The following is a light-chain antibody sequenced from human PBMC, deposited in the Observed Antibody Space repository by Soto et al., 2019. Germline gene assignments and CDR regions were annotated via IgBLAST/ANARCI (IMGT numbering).Light chain of an antibody. Sequence: EIVMTQSPAPLSVSPGERATISCRASQSVTRNLGWYPQKPGQAPRLLMYGVSTRATGIPARFGGSGSATEISLTISSLQSEDFAVYYCQKNRQWTLTCGRGTKVEIK. CDR3: QKNRQWTLT. CDR2: GVS. CDR1: QSVTRN. J-gene: IGKJ4*01. V-gene: IGKV3-15*01.